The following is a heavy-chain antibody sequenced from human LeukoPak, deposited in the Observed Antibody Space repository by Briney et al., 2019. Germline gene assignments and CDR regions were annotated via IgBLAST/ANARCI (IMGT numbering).Heavy chain of an antibody. Sequence: SETLSLTCTVSGGSIRSSNYYWGWIRQPPGKGLEWIGTMYYGGSTYYNPSLKSRVTISVDTSKNQFSLKLSSVTAADTAVYYCARDKRPSIVVVTARYDAFDIWGQGTMVTVSS. CDR1: GGSIRSSNYY. CDR2: MYYGGST. CDR3: ARDKRPSIVVVTARYDAFDI. V-gene: IGHV4-39*07. D-gene: IGHD2-21*02. J-gene: IGHJ3*02.